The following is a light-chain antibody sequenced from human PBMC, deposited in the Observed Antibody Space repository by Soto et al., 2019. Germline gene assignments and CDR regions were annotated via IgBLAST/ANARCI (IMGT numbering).Light chain of an antibody. CDR1: SNDVGGFNF. V-gene: IGLV2-23*01. Sequence: QSVLTQPASVSGSPGQSITISCTGTSNDVGGFNFVSWFQRHPGKAPKLMIYEGSKRPSGVSNRFSGSKSGNTASLTISGLQAEDEADYYCCSYAGSSTSFGTGTKVTVL. CDR3: CSYAGSSTS. J-gene: IGLJ1*01. CDR2: EGS.